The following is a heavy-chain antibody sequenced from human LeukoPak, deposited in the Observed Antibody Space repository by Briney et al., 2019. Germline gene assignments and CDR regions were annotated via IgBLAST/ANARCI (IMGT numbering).Heavy chain of an antibody. J-gene: IGHJ6*03. V-gene: IGHV3-7*03. Sequence: GGSLRLSCAASGFTFSSYWMSWVRQAPGKGLEWVANIKQDGSEKYYVDSVKGRFTISRDNAKNSLYLQMNSLRAEDTAAYYCARVLRYCSGGNCYSGGLGYMDVWGKGTTVTISS. CDR2: IKQDGSEK. D-gene: IGHD2-15*01. CDR1: GFTFSSYW. CDR3: ARVLRYCSGGNCYSGGLGYMDV.